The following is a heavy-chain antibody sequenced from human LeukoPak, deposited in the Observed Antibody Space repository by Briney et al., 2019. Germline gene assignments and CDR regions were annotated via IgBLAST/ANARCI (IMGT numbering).Heavy chain of an antibody. CDR1: GFAFGDYP. V-gene: IGHV3-49*04. Sequence: SLRLSCTTSGFAFGDYPINWVRQGPGKGLEWVGVIRTRAKGAATDYAASVKGRFTISRDDFKGIAYLQMDSLKIEDAAVYYCSRDLGTTETGDDYWGQGTLVTVSS. CDR2: IRTRAKGAAT. J-gene: IGHJ4*02. CDR3: SRDLGTTETGDDY. D-gene: IGHD4-17*01.